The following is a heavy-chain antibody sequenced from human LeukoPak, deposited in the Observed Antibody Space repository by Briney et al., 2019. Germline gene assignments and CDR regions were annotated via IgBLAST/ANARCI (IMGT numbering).Heavy chain of an antibody. CDR3: ARWGSGSYIYYYYYYMDV. CDR2: MNPNSGNT. V-gene: IGHV1-8*03. D-gene: IGHD3-10*01. CDR1: GYTFTSYD. Sequence: ASVKVSCKASGYTFTSYDINWVRQATGQGLEWMGWMNPNSGNTGYAQKFQGRVTITRNTSISTAYMELSSLRSEDTAVYYCARWGSGSYIYYYYYYMDVWDKGTTVTVSS. J-gene: IGHJ6*03.